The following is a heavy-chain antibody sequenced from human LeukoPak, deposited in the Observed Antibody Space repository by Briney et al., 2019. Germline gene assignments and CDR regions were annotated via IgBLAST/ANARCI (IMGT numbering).Heavy chain of an antibody. CDR3: AREVGVYSSSSHYYYMDV. V-gene: IGHV4-59*01. J-gene: IGHJ6*03. CDR1: GGSISSYS. Sequence: PSETLSLTCTVSGGSISSYSWSWIRQPPGKGLEWIGYIYYSGSTNYNPSLKSRVTISVDTSKNQFSLKLSSVTAADTAVYYCAREVGVYSSSSHYYYMDVWGKGTTVTVSS. D-gene: IGHD6-6*01. CDR2: IYYSGST.